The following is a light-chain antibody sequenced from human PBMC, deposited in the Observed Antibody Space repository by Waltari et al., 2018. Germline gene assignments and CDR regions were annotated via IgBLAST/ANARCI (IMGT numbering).Light chain of an antibody. CDR1: QSVSGA. CDR2: GAS. V-gene: IGKV3-20*01. Sequence: EIVLTQSPGTLSSSPGERVTLSVRASQSVSGALPWYQQKPGQAPRLLIFGASNMATGIPERFSVSGSETYFSLTISRLEPEDFAVYYCQHYVRLPATFGRGTKVEIK. CDR3: QHYVRLPAT. J-gene: IGKJ1*01.